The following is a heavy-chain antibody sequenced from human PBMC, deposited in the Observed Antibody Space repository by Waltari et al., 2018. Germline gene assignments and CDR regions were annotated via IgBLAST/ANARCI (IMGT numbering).Heavy chain of an antibody. J-gene: IGHJ6*03. D-gene: IGHD6-13*01. V-gene: IGHV1-8*01. Sequence: QVQLVQSGAEVKKPGASVKVSCKASGYTFTSYDINWVRQATGQGLEWMGWRNPNSGNTCYAQKFQGRVTMTRNTSISTAYMELSSLRSEDTAVYYCAGGKSGSWAYYYYMDVWGKGTTVTVSS. CDR1: GYTFTSYD. CDR2: RNPNSGNT. CDR3: AGGKSGSWAYYYYMDV.